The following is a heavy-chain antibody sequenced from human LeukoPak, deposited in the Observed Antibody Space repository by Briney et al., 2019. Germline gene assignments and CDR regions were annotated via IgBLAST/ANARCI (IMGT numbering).Heavy chain of an antibody. CDR2: IYHSGST. CDR3: ARGRGEFDY. V-gene: IGHV4-30-2*01. Sequence: SETLSLTCAVSGGSISSGGYSWSWIRQPPGKGLEWIGYIYHSGSTYYNPSLKSRITISVDRSKNQFSLKLSSVTAADTAVYYCARGRGEFDYWGQGTLVTVSS. D-gene: IGHD3-10*01. J-gene: IGHJ4*02. CDR1: GGSISSGGYS.